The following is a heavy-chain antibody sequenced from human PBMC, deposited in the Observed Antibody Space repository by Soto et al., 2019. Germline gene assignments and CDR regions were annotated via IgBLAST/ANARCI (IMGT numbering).Heavy chain of an antibody. CDR1: GGSIRSYC. Sequence: SETLSLTCTVSGGSIRSYCWTWIRQPPGEGLEWIGCICNSGTTNYNPSIKSRVTISIDTHKNQFSLKLSSVTVADMAVYYCARQILVYVSYGDYPSWFDPWGQGTLVTVSS. D-gene: IGHD4-17*01. CDR3: ARQILVYVSYGDYPSWFDP. V-gene: IGHV4-59*08. J-gene: IGHJ5*02. CDR2: ICNSGTT.